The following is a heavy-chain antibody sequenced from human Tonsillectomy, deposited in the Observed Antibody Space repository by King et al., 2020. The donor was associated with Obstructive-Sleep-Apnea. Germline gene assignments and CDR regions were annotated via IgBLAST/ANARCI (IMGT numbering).Heavy chain of an antibody. CDR3: AKSQWEELDAFDI. Sequence: QLVQSGGGLVQPGGSLRLSCAASGFTFSSYGMSWVRQAPGKGLEWVSAISGSGGSTYYADSVKGRFTMSRDNSKNTLYLQMNSLRAEDTAGYYCAKSQWEELDAFDIWGQGTMVTVSS. CDR2: ISGSGGST. J-gene: IGHJ3*02. CDR1: GFTFSSYG. D-gene: IGHD1-26*01. V-gene: IGHV3-23*04.